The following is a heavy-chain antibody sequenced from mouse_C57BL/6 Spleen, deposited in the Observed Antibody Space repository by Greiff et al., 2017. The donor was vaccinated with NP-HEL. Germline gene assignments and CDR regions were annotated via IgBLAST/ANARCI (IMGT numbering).Heavy chain of an antibody. J-gene: IGHJ4*01. D-gene: IGHD1-1*01. Sequence: QVQLKQSGPELVKPGASVKISCKASGYAFSSSWMNWVKQRPGKGLEWIGRIYPGDGDTNYNGKFKGKATLTADKSSSTAYMQLSSLTSEDSAVYFCAREGPYYGSSYAMDYWGQGTSVTVSS. CDR2: IYPGDGDT. V-gene: IGHV1-82*01. CDR3: AREGPYYGSSYAMDY. CDR1: GYAFSSSW.